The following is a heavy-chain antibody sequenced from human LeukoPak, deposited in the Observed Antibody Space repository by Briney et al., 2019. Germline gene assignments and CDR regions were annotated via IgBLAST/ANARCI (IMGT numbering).Heavy chain of an antibody. CDR3: ARLISSPAYCSRTSCQGWFDP. CDR1: GYSISSGYY. V-gene: IGHV4-38-2*01. CDR2: IYHSGST. D-gene: IGHD2-2*01. J-gene: IGHJ5*02. Sequence: PSETLSLTCAVSGYSISSGYYWGWIRQPPGKGLDWIGSIYHSGSTYYNPSLKSRVTISVDTSKNQFSLKLSSVTAADTAVYYCARLISSPAYCSRTSCQGWFDPSGPGTLVTVSS.